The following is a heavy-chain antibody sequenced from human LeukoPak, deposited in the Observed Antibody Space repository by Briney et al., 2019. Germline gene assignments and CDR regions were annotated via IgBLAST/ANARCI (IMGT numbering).Heavy chain of an antibody. J-gene: IGHJ4*02. V-gene: IGHV4-30-4*01. CDR1: GGSISSGDYY. D-gene: IGHD2-15*01. CDR3: ARVLWYCSGGSCPDSDY. Sequence: SETLSLTCTVSGGSISSGDYYWSWIRQPPGKGLEWIGYIYYSGSTYYNPSLKCRVTISVDTSKNQFSLKLSSVTAADTAVYYCARVLWYCSGGSCPDSDYWGQGTLVTVSS. CDR2: IYYSGST.